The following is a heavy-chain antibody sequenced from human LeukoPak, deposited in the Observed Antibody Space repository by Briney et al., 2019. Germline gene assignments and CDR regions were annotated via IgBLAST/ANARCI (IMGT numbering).Heavy chain of an antibody. Sequence: PGGSLRLSCAASGFTFSSYSMNWVRQAPGKGLEWVSSISNSSSYIYYADSVKGRFTISRDNAKNSLYLQMNSLRAEDTAVYYCARGAAAGQDYWGQGTLVTVSS. D-gene: IGHD6-13*01. J-gene: IGHJ4*02. CDR1: GFTFSSYS. CDR3: ARGAAAGQDY. V-gene: IGHV3-21*01. CDR2: ISNSSSYI.